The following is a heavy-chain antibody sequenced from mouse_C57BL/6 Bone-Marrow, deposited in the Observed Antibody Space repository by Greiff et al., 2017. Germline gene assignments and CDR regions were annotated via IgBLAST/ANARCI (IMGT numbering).Heavy chain of an antibody. J-gene: IGHJ4*01. CDR1: GYTFTSYW. Sequence: QVQLQQPGAELVMPGASVKLSCKASGYTFTSYWMHWVKQRPGQGLEWIGEIDPSDSYTNYNQKFKGKSTLTVDKSSSTAYLQLRSLTSEDSAVYSLSRDTSGLFYAMDYWGQGTSVTVSS. D-gene: IGHD3-2*02. V-gene: IGHV1-69*01. CDR3: SRDTSGLFYAMDY. CDR2: IDPSDSYT.